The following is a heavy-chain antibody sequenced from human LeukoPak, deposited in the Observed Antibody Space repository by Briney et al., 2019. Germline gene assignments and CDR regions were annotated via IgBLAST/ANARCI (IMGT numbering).Heavy chain of an antibody. CDR3: ARDVGEYCSSFNCYASNY. D-gene: IGHD2-2*01. CDR2: INPHSGGT. V-gene: IGHV1-2*02. J-gene: IGHJ4*02. CDR1: GYTFTGYY. Sequence: ASVKVSCKASGYTFTGYYIHWVRQAPGQGLEWMGWINPHSGGTNYAQKFQGRVTMTRDTPISTAYMELSRLRSDDTAVYYCARDVGEYCSSFNCYASNYWGQGTLVTVSS.